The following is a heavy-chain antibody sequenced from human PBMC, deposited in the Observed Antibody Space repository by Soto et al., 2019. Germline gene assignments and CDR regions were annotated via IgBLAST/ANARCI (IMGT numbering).Heavy chain of an antibody. CDR3: VRSLPGTTSFDY. Sequence: EVQLVESGGNLVQPGGSLRHSCAGSGFTFSDYYIDWVRQAPGKGLEWVGRSRDKGNSYSTDYGASVRGRFTVSRDGSKNSLYLQMNSLETGDTALYYCVRSLPGTTSFDYWGRGTLVTVSS. CDR1: GFTFSDYY. J-gene: IGHJ4*02. V-gene: IGHV3-72*01. D-gene: IGHD1-7*01. CDR2: SRDKGNSYST.